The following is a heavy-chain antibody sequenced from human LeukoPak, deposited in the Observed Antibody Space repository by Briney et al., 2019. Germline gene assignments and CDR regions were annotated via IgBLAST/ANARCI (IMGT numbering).Heavy chain of an antibody. J-gene: IGHJ4*02. D-gene: IGHD5-24*01. Sequence: PGGSLRLSCAASGFTFSRSAMNWVRQTPGKGLDWVSSISASGNTFYADSVKGRFTISRDNSKNMLYLQMNSLRAEDTAVYYCVKGRMSEDGLDFWGQGTLVTVSS. CDR2: ISASGNT. CDR1: GFTFSRSA. CDR3: VKGRMSEDGLDF. V-gene: IGHV3-23*01.